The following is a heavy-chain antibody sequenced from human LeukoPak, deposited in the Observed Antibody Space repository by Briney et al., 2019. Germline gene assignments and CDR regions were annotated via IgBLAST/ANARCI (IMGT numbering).Heavy chain of an antibody. CDR1: GXSISSYY. Sequence: PSETLSLTCTVSGXSISSYYWSWIRQPPGKGLEWIGYIYYSGSTNYNPSLKSRVTISVDTSKNQFSLKPSSVTAADTAVYYCARGPSGGVDNWFDPWGQGTLVTVSS. D-gene: IGHD3-16*01. CDR2: IYYSGST. J-gene: IGHJ5*02. CDR3: ARGPSGGVDNWFDP. V-gene: IGHV4-59*01.